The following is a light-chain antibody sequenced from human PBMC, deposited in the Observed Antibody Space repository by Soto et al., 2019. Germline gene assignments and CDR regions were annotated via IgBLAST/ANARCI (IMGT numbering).Light chain of an antibody. J-gene: IGLJ2*01. CDR2: SNN. CDR3: AAWDDSLNGLV. CDR1: SSNIGSNA. V-gene: IGLV1-44*01. Sequence: QSVLTQPPSASGTPGQRVTISCSGSSSNIGSNAVSWYQQIPGAAPKLLMYSNNQRPSGVPDRFSGSKSGTSASLAISGLQSEDETDYYCAAWDDSLNGLVFGGGTQLTVL.